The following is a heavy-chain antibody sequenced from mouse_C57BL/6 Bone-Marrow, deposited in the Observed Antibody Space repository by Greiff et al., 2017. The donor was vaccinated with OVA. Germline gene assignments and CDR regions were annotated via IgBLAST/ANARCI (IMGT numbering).Heavy chain of an antibody. V-gene: IGHV5-12*01. D-gene: IGHD2-4*01. J-gene: IGHJ4*01. CDR2: ISNGGGST. CDR3: ARHGPIYYDYDGYYYAMDY. CDR1: GFTFSDYY. Sequence: EVHLVESGGGLVQPGGSLKLSCAASGFTFSDYYMYWVRQTPEQRLEWVAYISNGGGSTYYPDTVKGRFTISRDNAKNTLYLQMSRLKSEDTAMYYCARHGPIYYDYDGYYYAMDYWGQGTSVTVSS.